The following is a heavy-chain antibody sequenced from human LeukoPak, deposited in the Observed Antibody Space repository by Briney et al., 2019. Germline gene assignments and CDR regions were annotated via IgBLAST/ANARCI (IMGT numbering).Heavy chain of an antibody. J-gene: IGHJ6*03. CDR3: ARETAKTGTYYMDV. V-gene: IGHV3-21*01. D-gene: IGHD1-7*01. CDR1: GFTFSSYN. Sequence: GGSLRLSCAASGFTFSSYNMNWVRQAPGKGLEWVSSISSSSSYIYYTDSVKGRFTISRDNAKNSLYLQMNSLRAEDTAVYYCARETAKTGTYYMDVWGKGTTVTVSS. CDR2: ISSSSSYI.